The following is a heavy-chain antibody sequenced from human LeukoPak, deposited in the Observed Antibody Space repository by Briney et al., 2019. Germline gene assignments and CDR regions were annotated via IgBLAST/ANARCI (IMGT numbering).Heavy chain of an antibody. J-gene: IGHJ4*02. CDR1: GLTLSNAW. D-gene: IGHD3-10*01. Sequence: GGSLRLSCAASGLTLSNAWMSWVRPAPEKGLEWVGRIKSKTDGGTTNYAAPVTGRFPISRDDSKNTLYLQMNSLKTEDRAVYYCTSVWFGILYYFDYWGQGTLVTVSS. CDR3: TSVWFGILYYFDY. V-gene: IGHV3-15*01. CDR2: IKSKTDGGTT.